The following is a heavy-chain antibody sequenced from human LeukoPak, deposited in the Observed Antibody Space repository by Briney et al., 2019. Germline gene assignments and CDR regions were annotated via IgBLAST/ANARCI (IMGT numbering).Heavy chain of an antibody. V-gene: IGHV3-33*05. CDR1: GFIFSHYG. Sequence: GGSLRLSCAASGFIFSHYGMHWVRQAPGKGLEWVAVIQNDASTENFADSVKGRFTISRDNSKNTVFLQMNSLRVEDTAVYYCARKLSQIVWGGLDYGGQGTLVSVSS. J-gene: IGHJ4*02. CDR3: ARKLSQIVWGGLDY. CDR2: IQNDASTE. D-gene: IGHD2-21*01.